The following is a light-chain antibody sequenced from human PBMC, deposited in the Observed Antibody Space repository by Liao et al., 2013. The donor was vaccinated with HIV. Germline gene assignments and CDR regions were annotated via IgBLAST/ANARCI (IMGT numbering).Light chain of an antibody. V-gene: IGLV3-1*01. CDR2: QDF. Sequence: SYELTQPPSVSVSPGRAATIPCSGEKLGDKYVSWYQQKPGQSPVMIIYQDFQRPSGIPERFSGFNSGNTATLTISGTQAMDEADYYCQAWDSSSYVVFGGGTKLTVL. J-gene: IGLJ2*01. CDR3: QAWDSSSYVV. CDR1: KLGDKY.